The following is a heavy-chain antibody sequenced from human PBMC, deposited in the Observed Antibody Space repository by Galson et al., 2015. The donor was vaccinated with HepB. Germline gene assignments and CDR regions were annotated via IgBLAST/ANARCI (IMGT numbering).Heavy chain of an antibody. V-gene: IGHV3-23*01. CDR1: GFTFRNYA. D-gene: IGHD5-18*01. CDR3: AKGYGLFDS. CDR2: ITPSGDNT. J-gene: IGHJ5*01. Sequence: SLRLSCAASGFTFRNYAMSWVRQAPGKGLEWVSAITPSGDNTYSADSGKGRFTISRDNSNNMLYLRMNSLRAEDAGLYFCAKGYGLFDSWGQGILVTVSS.